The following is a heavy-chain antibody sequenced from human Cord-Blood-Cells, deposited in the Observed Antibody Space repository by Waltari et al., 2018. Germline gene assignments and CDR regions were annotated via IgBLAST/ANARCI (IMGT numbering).Heavy chain of an antibody. D-gene: IGHD1-26*01. CDR2: IYHSGST. J-gene: IGHJ4*02. V-gene: IGHV4-38-2*02. Sequence: QVQLQESGPGLVKPSETLSLTCAVSGYSISSGYYWGWIRQPPGKGLEWIGSIYHSGSTYYNPSLKSRVTISVDTSKNQFYLKLGSVTAADTAVYYCARDIVGATDYWGQGTLVTVSS. CDR3: ARDIVGATDY. CDR1: GYSISSGYY.